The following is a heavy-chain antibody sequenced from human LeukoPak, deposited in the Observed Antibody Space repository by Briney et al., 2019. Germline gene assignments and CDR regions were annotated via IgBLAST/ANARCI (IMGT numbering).Heavy chain of an antibody. CDR3: AKAQELYGNFVDY. CDR2: IYYSGNT. Sequence: SETLSLTCTVSGGSISSSSYYWGWIRQPPGKGLEWIGSIYYSGNTYYNPSLKSRITILVDTSKDQFSLKMHSVTAADTAVYYCAKAQELYGNFVDYWGQGTLVTVSS. D-gene: IGHD2-8*01. CDR1: GGSISSSSYY. J-gene: IGHJ4*02. V-gene: IGHV4-39*07.